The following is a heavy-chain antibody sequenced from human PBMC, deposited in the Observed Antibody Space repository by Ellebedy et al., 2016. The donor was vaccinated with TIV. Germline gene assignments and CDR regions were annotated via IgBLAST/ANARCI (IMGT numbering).Heavy chain of an antibody. CDR2: ISGSGDNT. J-gene: IGHJ5*02. CDR1: GFTVSNSG. Sequence: GGSLRLXCEASGFTVSNSGMSWVRQAPGRGPEWVSGISGSGDNTYYADSVRGRFTISRDNSKNTLYLQMNSLRDEDTAVYYCATRVVATTNWFDPWGQGTLVTVSS. V-gene: IGHV3-23*01. D-gene: IGHD2-15*01. CDR3: ATRVVATTNWFDP.